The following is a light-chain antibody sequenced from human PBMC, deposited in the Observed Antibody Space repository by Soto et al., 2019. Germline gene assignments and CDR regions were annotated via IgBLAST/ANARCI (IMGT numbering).Light chain of an antibody. Sequence: EIVLTQSPGTLSLSPGERATLSCRASQSVSSSYLAWYQQKPGQAPRLLIYGASTRATGIPARFSGSGSGTEFTLTISSLQSEDFAVYYCQQYKNWPHTFGQGTKVDNK. CDR1: QSVSSSY. CDR2: GAS. V-gene: IGKV3-15*01. CDR3: QQYKNWPHT. J-gene: IGKJ1*01.